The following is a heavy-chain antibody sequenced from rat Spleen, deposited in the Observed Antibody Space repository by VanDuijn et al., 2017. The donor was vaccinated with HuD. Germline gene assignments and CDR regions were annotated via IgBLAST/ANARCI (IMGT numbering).Heavy chain of an antibody. Sequence: EVQLVESGGGLAQPGRSLKLSCAASGFTFRDYYMAWVRQAPQKGLEWVASINYEGSSTYYGNSVKGRFTISRDNAKSTLYPQMNSLRSEDTAAYYCARTSYDYFDYWGQGVMVTVSS. D-gene: IGHD1-12*01. J-gene: IGHJ2*01. CDR1: GFTFRDYY. V-gene: IGHV5-22*01. CDR2: INYEGSST. CDR3: ARTSYDYFDY.